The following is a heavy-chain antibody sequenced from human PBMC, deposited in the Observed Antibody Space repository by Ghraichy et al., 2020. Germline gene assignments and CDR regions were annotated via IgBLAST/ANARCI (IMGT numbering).Heavy chain of an antibody. CDR2: ISGSGGST. CDR1: GFTFSSYA. D-gene: IGHD3-10*01. V-gene: IGHV3-23*01. J-gene: IGHJ4*02. Sequence: GGSLRLSCAASGFTFSSYAMSWVRQAPGKGLEWVSAISGSGGSTYYADSVKGRFTISRDNSKNTLYLQMNSLRAEDTAVYYCAKAGIPLTMVQYYFDYWGQGTLVTVSS. CDR3: AKAGIPLTMVQYYFDY.